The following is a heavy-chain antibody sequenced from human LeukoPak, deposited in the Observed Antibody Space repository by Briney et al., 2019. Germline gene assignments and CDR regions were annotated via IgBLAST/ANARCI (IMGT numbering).Heavy chain of an antibody. CDR3: ARVGVPYYYYGMDV. Sequence: PGRSLRLSCAASGFTFSSYAMHWVHQAPGKGLEWVAVISYDGSNKYYADSVKGRFTISRDNSKNTLYLQMNSLRAEDTAVYYCARVGVPYYYYGMDVWGQGTTVTVSS. CDR1: GFTFSSYA. CDR2: ISYDGSNK. V-gene: IGHV3-30-3*01. J-gene: IGHJ6*02.